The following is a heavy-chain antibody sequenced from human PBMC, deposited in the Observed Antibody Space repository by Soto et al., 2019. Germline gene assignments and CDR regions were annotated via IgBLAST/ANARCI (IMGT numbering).Heavy chain of an antibody. D-gene: IGHD3-10*01. CDR3: ARRVWFGELLYDYFDY. J-gene: IGHJ4*02. CDR1: GYSFTSYW. V-gene: IGHV5-51*01. CDR2: IYPGDSDT. Sequence: GESLKISCKGSGYSFTSYWIGWVRQMPGKGLEWMGIIYPGDSDTRYSPSFQGQVTISADKSSSTAYLQWSSRKASDTAMYYGARRVWFGELLYDYFDYWGQGTLVTVSS.